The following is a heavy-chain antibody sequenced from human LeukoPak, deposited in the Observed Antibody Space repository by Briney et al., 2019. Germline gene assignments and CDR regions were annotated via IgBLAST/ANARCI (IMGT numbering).Heavy chain of an antibody. D-gene: IGHD2-2*01. CDR2: IYYSGST. CDR1: GGSISSSSYY. CDR3: ARHARDIVVVPAAWFDP. V-gene: IGHV4-39*01. Sequence: PSETLSLTCTVSGGSISSSSYYWGWIRQPPGKGLEWIGSIYYSGSTYYNPSLKGRVTISVDTSKNQFSLKLSSVTAADTAVYYCARHARDIVVVPAAWFDPWGQGTLVTVSS. J-gene: IGHJ5*02.